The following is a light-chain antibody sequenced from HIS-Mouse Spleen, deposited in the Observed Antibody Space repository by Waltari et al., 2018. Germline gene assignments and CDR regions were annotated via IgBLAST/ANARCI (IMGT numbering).Light chain of an antibody. CDR1: QSVSSY. CDR3: QQRSNWPRT. Sequence: EIVLTQSPATLSLSPGERATLSCRASQSVSSYLAWYQQKPGQAPRLLIYDASNRATGIPGRFSGSGSGTDFTRTVSSLEPEDFAVYYCQQRSNWPRTFGPGTKVDIK. CDR2: DAS. J-gene: IGKJ3*01. V-gene: IGKV3-11*01.